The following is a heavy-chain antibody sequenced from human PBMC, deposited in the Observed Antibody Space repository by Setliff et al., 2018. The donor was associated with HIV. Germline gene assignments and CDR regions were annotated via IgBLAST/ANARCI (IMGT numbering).Heavy chain of an antibody. CDR3: ARHRQGLTGSTPGYYMDV. CDR2: ISYSGST. CDR1: GGSFSNSYYF. D-gene: IGHD1-7*01. Sequence: PSETLSLTCNVSGGSFSNSYYFWGWIRQPPGKGLEWIGSISYSGSTDYNPSLKSRVTMSVDTSKNQFSLKLSSVTAADTAVYYCARHRQGLTGSTPGYYMDVWGKGTTVTVSS. V-gene: IGHV4-39*01. J-gene: IGHJ6*03.